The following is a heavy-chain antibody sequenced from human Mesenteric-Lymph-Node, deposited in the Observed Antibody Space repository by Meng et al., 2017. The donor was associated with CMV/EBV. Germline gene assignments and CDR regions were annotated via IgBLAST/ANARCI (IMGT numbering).Heavy chain of an antibody. CDR2: INTDSGGT. V-gene: IGHV1-2*02. Sequence: ASVKVSCKASGNTFTGYYIHWVRQAPGQGLEWMGWINTDSGGTNYAQNFQGRVTMTRDTSISTAYMELRRLRSDDTVVYCCAVVPAAMRGYYYAMDVWGQGTTVTVSS. CDR3: AVVPAAMRGYYYAMDV. J-gene: IGHJ6*02. D-gene: IGHD2-2*01. CDR1: GNTFTGYY.